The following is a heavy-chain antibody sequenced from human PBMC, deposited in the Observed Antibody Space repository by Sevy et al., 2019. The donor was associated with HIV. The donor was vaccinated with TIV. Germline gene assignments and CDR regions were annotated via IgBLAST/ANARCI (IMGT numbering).Heavy chain of an antibody. CDR1: GYSFTKYF. J-gene: IGHJ4*02. D-gene: IGHD5-18*01. CDR2: INPSGGST. Sequence: ASVKVSCKASGYSFTKYFIHWVRQAPGQGLEWVGVINPSGGSTTYALKFQGRVSMTRDTSTNTVYMEVSSLRSEDTAVYYCARKGLAAASDYWGPGTLVTVSS. V-gene: IGHV1-46*01. CDR3: ARKGLAAASDY.